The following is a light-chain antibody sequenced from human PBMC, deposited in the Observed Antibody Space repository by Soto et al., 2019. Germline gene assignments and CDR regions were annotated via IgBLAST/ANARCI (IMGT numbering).Light chain of an antibody. CDR1: QSISSW. J-gene: IGKJ4*01. CDR3: QQYHSFPLT. CDR2: KAS. V-gene: IGKV1-5*03. Sequence: DFQMNQFPSTLSASVGDRVTITCRASQSISSWLAWYQQKPGKAPKLLIYKASSFQSGVPSRFSGSGSGTEFTLTISGLQPDDFATYYGQQYHSFPLTFGGGTKVEIK.